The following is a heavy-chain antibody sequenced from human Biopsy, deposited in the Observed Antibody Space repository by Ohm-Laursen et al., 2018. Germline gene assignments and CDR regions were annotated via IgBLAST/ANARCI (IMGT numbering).Heavy chain of an antibody. CDR1: GFSFTGYY. J-gene: IGHJ4*02. Sequence: SVKVSCNASGFSFTGYYIHWVRQAPGQGLERMGWISPKSGGTNYAQKFQGNITMTKNTSMSTAYMKMSRLRSDDTAVYYCALQSVAQMKNFDYWGQGTLVTVSS. CDR3: ALQSVAQMKNFDY. D-gene: IGHD6-19*01. V-gene: IGHV1-2*02. CDR2: ISPKSGGT.